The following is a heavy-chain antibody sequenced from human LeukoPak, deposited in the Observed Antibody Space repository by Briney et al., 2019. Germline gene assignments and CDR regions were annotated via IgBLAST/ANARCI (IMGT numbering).Heavy chain of an antibody. D-gene: IGHD3-22*01. J-gene: IGHJ4*02. V-gene: IGHV1-24*01. CDR3: ATAVSSPNSSGYYFDY. Sequence: ASVKVSCKVSGYTLTELSMHWVRQAPGKGLEWMGGFDPEDGETIYEQKFQGRVTMTEDTSTDTAYMELSSLRSEDTAVYYCATAVSSPNSSGYYFDYWGQGTLVTVSS. CDR1: GYTLTELS. CDR2: FDPEDGET.